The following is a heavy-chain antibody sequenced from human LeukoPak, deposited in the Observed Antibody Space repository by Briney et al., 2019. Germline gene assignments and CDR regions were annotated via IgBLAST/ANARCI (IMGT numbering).Heavy chain of an antibody. CDR2: IYYTGTT. V-gene: IGHV4-59*11. J-gene: IGHJ4*02. CDR3: ARFSWGCSTASCYLTN. D-gene: IGHD2-2*01. CDR1: GGSISGHY. Sequence: SETLSLTCTVSGGSISGHYWTWIRQPPGKGLELVGHIYYTGTTFYNPSLNSRVTITLDTSRNQFSLRLTSVIAADTAVYYCARFSWGCSTASCYLTNWGQGALVTVSS.